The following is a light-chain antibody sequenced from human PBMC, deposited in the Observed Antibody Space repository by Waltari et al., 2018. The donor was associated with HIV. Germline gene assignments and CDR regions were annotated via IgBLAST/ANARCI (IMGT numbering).Light chain of an antibody. CDR1: TLRNYY. Sequence: SSELTQDPAVSVALVQTVRITCQGDTLRNYYATWYQQKPGQAPLLVMYGKNNRPSGIPDRFSGSTSGNTASLTITGTQAEDEADYYCSSRDNSGNHVVFGGGTKLTVL. CDR3: SSRDNSGNHVV. J-gene: IGLJ2*01. CDR2: GKN. V-gene: IGLV3-19*01.